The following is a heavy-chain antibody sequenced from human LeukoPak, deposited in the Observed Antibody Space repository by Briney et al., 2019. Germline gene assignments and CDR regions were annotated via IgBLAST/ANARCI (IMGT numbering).Heavy chain of an antibody. Sequence: SGGSLRLSCAASGFTFSDYSMNWVRQAPGKGLEWVSYISFSVNTKYYGDSVKGRFTISRDNAKNSLYLHMDSLRAEDTAVYYCAKGFEGAGIAVATYWGQGILVTVSS. D-gene: IGHD6-19*01. J-gene: IGHJ4*02. CDR1: GFTFSDYS. CDR3: AKGFEGAGIAVATY. V-gene: IGHV3-48*04. CDR2: ISFSVNTK.